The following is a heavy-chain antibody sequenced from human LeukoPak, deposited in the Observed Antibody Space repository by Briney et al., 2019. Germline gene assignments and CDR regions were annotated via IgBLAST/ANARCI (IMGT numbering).Heavy chain of an antibody. J-gene: IGHJ3*02. CDR2: IYYSGST. CDR3: ARDYAFDI. CDR1: GGSISSYY. V-gene: IGHV4-59*12. Sequence: SETLSLTCTVSGGSISSYYWSWIRQSPGKGLEWIGYIYYSGSTNYNPSLKSRVTLSVDTSKNQFSLKLSSVTAADTAVYYCARDYAFDIWGQGTMVTVSS.